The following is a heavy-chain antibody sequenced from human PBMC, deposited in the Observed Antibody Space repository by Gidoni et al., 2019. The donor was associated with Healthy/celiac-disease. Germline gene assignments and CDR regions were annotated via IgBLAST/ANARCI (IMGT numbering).Heavy chain of an antibody. Sequence: QVQLVESGGGVVQPGRSLRLSCAASGFSFMSYAMHWVRQAPGKGLEWVAVISYDGSNKYYADSVKGRFTISRDNSKNTLYLQMNSLRAEDTAVYYCARVTGYYDYVWGSYRYGEFDYWGQGTLVTVSS. J-gene: IGHJ4*02. D-gene: IGHD3-16*02. CDR2: ISYDGSNK. CDR3: ARVTGYYDYVWGSYRYGEFDY. V-gene: IGHV3-30-3*01. CDR1: GFSFMSYA.